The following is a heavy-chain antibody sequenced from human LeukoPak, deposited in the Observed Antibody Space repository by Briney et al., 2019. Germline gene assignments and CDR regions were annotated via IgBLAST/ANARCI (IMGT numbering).Heavy chain of an antibody. CDR1: GGTFSSYA. V-gene: IGHV1-69*04. J-gene: IGHJ4*02. D-gene: IGHD3-9*01. CDR3: ARDLQWDYDILTGYYTFDY. CDR2: IIPILGIA. Sequence: SVKVSCKASGGTFSSYAISWVRQAPGQGLEWMGRIIPILGIANYAQKFQGRVTITADKSTSTAYMELSSLRSEDTAVYYCARDLQWDYDILTGYYTFDYWGQGTPVTVSS.